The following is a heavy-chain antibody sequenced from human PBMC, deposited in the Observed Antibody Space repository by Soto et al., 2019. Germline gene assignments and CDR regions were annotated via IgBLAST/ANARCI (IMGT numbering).Heavy chain of an antibody. J-gene: IGHJ4*02. CDR2: ISSSSSYT. CDR3: ATPNSNQSR. V-gene: IGHV3-11*03. D-gene: IGHD4-4*01. Sequence: GGTLRLSCAVSGFTFSDYYMSWIRQAPGKGLEWVSYISSSSSYTNYADSVRRRFTISRDNSKNTRYLQMNRLRAEDAAVYYCATPNSNQSRWGQGTLVTSPQ. CDR1: GFTFSDYY.